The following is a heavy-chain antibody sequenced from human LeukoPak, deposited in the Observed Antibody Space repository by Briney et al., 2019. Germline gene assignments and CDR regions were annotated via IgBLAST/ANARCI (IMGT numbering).Heavy chain of an antibody. CDR2: VYYSGST. Sequence: SETLSLTCVVSGGSVSGYYWGWIRQPPGRGLEWIGYVYYSGSTNYNPSFKSRITISVDTSRNQFSLQLSSVTAADTAVYYCARIHRYCSGGACYVLDNWGQGTLDAVSS. CDR3: ARIHRYCSGGACYVLDN. D-gene: IGHD2-15*01. CDR1: GGSVSGYY. J-gene: IGHJ4*02. V-gene: IGHV4-59*02.